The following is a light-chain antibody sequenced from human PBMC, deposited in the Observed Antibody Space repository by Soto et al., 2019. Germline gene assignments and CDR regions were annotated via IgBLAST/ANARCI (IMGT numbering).Light chain of an antibody. CDR2: DAS. Sequence: EIVLTQSPATLSLSPGERATLSCRASQSVSSYLAWYQQKPGQAPRLLIYDASNRATGIPARFSGSGSGTDFPLPISSLEPEDFAVYYCQQRSNWPPPITFGQGTRLEIK. V-gene: IGKV3-11*01. CDR3: QQRSNWPPPIT. J-gene: IGKJ5*01. CDR1: QSVSSY.